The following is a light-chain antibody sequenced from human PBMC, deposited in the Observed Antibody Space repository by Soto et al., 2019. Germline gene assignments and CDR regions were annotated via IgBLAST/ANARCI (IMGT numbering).Light chain of an antibody. Sequence: DIQMTQSPSSLSASVGDRVTITCRASQSISSYLNWYQQKPGKAPKLLIYAASSLQSGVPSRFSGSGSGTDFTLTITSLKPEDFATYYCQQSYSTPTVGQGTRREIK. CDR1: QSISSY. CDR2: AAS. J-gene: IGKJ5*01. CDR3: QQSYSTPT. V-gene: IGKV1-39*01.